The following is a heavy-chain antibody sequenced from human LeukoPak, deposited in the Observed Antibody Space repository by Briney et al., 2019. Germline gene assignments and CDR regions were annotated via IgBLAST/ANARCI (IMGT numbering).Heavy chain of an antibody. V-gene: IGHV3-23*01. J-gene: IGHJ4*02. CDR1: GFTFSSYA. Sequence: PGGSLKLSCAASGFTFSSYAMSWVRRAPGKGLEWVSAISGSGGSTYYADSVKGRFTISRDNSKNTLYLQMNSLRAEDTAVYYCAKGRYYYDGSGYYWGQGTLVTVSS. CDR2: ISGSGGST. D-gene: IGHD3-22*01. CDR3: AKGRYYYDGSGYY.